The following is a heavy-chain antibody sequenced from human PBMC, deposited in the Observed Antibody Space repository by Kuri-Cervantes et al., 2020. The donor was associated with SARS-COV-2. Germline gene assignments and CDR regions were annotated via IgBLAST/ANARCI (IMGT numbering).Heavy chain of an antibody. CDR2: IYYSGST. J-gene: IGHJ6*02. CDR3: ARVGGIWTADYGMDV. V-gene: IGHV4-39*07. Sequence: GSLRLSCTVSGGSISSSSYYWGWIRQPPGKGLEWIGSIYYSGSTYYNPSLKSRVTISVDTSKNQFSLKLSSVTAADTAVYYCARVGGIWTADYGMDVWGQGNTVNVSS. CDR1: GGSISSSSYY. D-gene: IGHD2-21*01.